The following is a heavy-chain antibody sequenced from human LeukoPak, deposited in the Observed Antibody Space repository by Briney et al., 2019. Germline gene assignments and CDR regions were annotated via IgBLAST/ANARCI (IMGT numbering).Heavy chain of an antibody. D-gene: IGHD5-24*01. CDR2: ISSNGGST. J-gene: IGHJ4*02. Sequence: GGSLRLSCAASGFTFSSYAMHWVRQAPGKGLEYVSAISSNGGSTYYADSVKGRFTISRDNSKNTLYLQMSSLRAEDTAVYYCVKDRIGGRGGYNQQYYFDYWGQGTLVTVSS. V-gene: IGHV3-64D*06. CDR3: VKDRIGGRGGYNQQYYFDY. CDR1: GFTFSSYA.